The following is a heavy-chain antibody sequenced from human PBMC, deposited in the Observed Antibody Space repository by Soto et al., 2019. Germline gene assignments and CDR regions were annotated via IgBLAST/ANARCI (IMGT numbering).Heavy chain of an antibody. V-gene: IGHV3-30-3*01. CDR2: ISYDGSNK. CDR3: ARDPFGYSYGYFDY. J-gene: IGHJ4*02. Sequence: QVQLVESGGGVVQPGRSLRLSCAASGFTFSSYAMHWVRQAPGKGLEWVAVISYDGSNKYYADSVKGRFTISRDNSKNTLYLQMNSLRAEDTAVYYCARDPFGYSYGYFDYWGQGTLVTVSS. CDR1: GFTFSSYA. D-gene: IGHD5-18*01.